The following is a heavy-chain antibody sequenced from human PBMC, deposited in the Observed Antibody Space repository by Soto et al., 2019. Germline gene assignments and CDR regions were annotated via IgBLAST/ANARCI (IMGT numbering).Heavy chain of an antibody. CDR2: INAGNGNT. CDR1: GYTFTSYA. CDR3: ARVSGYCSSTSCLNFDY. V-gene: IGHV1-3*01. J-gene: IGHJ4*02. D-gene: IGHD2-2*01. Sequence: ASVKVSCKASGYTFTSYAIHWVRQAPGQRLEWMGWINAGNGNTKYSQKFQGRVTITRDTSASTAYMELSSLRSEDTAVYYCARVSGYCSSTSCLNFDYWGQGTLVTVSS.